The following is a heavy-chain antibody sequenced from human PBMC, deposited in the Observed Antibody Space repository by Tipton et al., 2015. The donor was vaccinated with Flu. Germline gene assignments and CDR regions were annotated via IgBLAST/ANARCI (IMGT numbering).Heavy chain of an antibody. V-gene: IGHV4-61*02. CDR3: SRVRSYYDSSGYYYAFDY. Sequence: TLSLTCTVSGGSISSGSYYWSWIRQPAGKGLEWIGRIYTSGSTNYSPSLKSRVTISVDTSKNQFSLKLSSVTAADTAVYYCSRVRSYYDSSGYYYAFDYWGQGTLVPVSS. CDR2: IYTSGST. D-gene: IGHD3-22*01. CDR1: GGSISSGSYY. J-gene: IGHJ4*02.